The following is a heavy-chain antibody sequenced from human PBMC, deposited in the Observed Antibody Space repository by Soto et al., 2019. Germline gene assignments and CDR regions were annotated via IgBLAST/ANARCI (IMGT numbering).Heavy chain of an antibody. D-gene: IGHD1-1*01. J-gene: IGHJ3*02. Sequence: EVQLVESGGGLVQPGGSLRLSCAASGFTFSSYSMNWVRQAPGKGLEWVSYISSSSSTIYYADSVKGRFTISRDNAKNSLYLQMNSLRAEDTAVYYCARDYKVGWNDHLDAFDIWGQGTMVTVSS. V-gene: IGHV3-48*01. CDR3: ARDYKVGWNDHLDAFDI. CDR2: ISSSSSTI. CDR1: GFTFSSYS.